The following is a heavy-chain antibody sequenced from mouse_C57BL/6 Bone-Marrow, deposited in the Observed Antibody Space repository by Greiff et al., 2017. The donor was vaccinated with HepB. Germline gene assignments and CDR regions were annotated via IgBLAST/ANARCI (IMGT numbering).Heavy chain of an antibody. D-gene: IGHD2-4*01. Sequence: EVQGVESGGGLVQPGGSLKLSCAASGFTFSDYYMYWVRQTPEKRLEWVADISNGGGSTYYPDTVKGRFTISRDNAKNTLYLQMSRLKSEDTAMYYCARHDYPYAMDYWGQGTSVTVSS. CDR3: ARHDYPYAMDY. CDR2: ISNGGGST. J-gene: IGHJ4*01. V-gene: IGHV5-12*01. CDR1: GFTFSDYY.